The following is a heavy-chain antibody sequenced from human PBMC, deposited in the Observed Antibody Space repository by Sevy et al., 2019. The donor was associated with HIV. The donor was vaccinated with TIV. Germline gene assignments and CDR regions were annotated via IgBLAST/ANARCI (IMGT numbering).Heavy chain of an antibody. D-gene: IGHD2-8*01. CDR1: GFAFYEAS. J-gene: IGHJ4*02. CDR2: LTFGCGKM. CDR3: AREGCSRPHDY. V-gene: IGHV3-23*01. Sequence: GRSLRLSCAASGFAFYEASMSWIRQAPGKGLEWVATLTFGCGKMNYADSVKGRFTISRDNSKNSFYLQMDNLRVEDTALYYCAREGCSRPHDYWGQGTRVTVSS.